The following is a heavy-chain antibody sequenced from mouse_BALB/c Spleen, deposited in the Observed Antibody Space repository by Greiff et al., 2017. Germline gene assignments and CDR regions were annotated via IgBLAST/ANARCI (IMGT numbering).Heavy chain of an antibody. CDR3: ARDSLTGGYAMDY. Sequence: EVQLVESGGGLVQPGGSLKLSCAASGFTFSSYGMSWVRQTPDKRLELVATINSNGGSTYYPDSVKGRFTISRDNAKNTLYLQMSSLKSEDTAMYYCARDSLTGGYAMDYWGQGTSVTVSS. J-gene: IGHJ4*01. V-gene: IGHV5-6-3*01. CDR1: GFTFSSYG. CDR2: INSNGGST. D-gene: IGHD4-1*01.